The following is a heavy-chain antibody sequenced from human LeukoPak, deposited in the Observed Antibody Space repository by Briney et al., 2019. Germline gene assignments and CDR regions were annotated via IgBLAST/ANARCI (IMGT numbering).Heavy chain of an antibody. D-gene: IGHD2-15*01. CDR2: FDPEDGET. V-gene: IGHV1-24*01. CDR3: ATAYYYCSGGGCYCDY. Sequence: ASVKVSCKVSGYTLTELSMHWVRQAPGKGLEWMGGFDPEDGETIYAQKFQGRVTMTEDTSTDTAYMELSSLRSEDTAVYYCATAYYYCSGGGCYCDYWGQGTLVTVSS. J-gene: IGHJ4*02. CDR1: GYTLTELS.